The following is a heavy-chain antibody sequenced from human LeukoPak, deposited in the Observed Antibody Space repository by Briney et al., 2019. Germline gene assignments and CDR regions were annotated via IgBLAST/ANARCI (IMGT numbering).Heavy chain of an antibody. D-gene: IGHD2-21*01. J-gene: IGHJ4*02. Sequence: PGGSLRLSCAASGFTLSSYAMSWVRQAPGKVLEWLSAISDSGNTYHADSVKGRFTISRDSSKNTLFLQMNRLRPEDAAVYYCAKAPVTTCRGAYCYPFDYWGQGTLVTVSS. V-gene: IGHV3-23*01. CDR1: GFTLSSYA. CDR3: AKAPVTTCRGAYCYPFDY. CDR2: ISDSGNT.